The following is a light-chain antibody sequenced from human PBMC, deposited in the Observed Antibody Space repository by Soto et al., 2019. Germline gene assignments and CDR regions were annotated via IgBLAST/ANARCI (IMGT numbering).Light chain of an antibody. CDR2: KAS. J-gene: IGKJ1*01. Sequence: DIQMTQCPSSLSSRLRYTAAITXAASQSISSYLNWYQQKPGKAPKLLIYKASTLKSGVPSRFSGSGSGTEFTLTISSLQPDDFAAYYCQHYNSYSEAFGQGTKVDIK. CDR1: QSISSY. V-gene: IGKV1-5*03. CDR3: QHYNSYSEA.